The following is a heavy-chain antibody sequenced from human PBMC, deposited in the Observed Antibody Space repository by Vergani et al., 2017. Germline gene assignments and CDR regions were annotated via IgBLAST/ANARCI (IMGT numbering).Heavy chain of an antibody. J-gene: IGHJ4*02. D-gene: IGHD3-10*01. CDR2: TYYRSKWYN. Sequence: QVQLQQSGPGLVKPSQTLSLTCAISGDSVSSNSAAWNWIRQSPSRGLEWLGRTYYRSKWYNDYAVSVKSRITINPDTSKNQFSLQLNSVTPEDTAVYYCAKAPPSIRWLGTPTYYFDYWGQGTLVTVSS. CDR1: GDSVSSNSAA. V-gene: IGHV6-1*01. CDR3: AKAPPSIRWLGTPTYYFDY.